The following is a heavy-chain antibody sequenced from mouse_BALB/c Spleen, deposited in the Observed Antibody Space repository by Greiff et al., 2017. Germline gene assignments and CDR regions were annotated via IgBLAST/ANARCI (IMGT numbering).Heavy chain of an antibody. D-gene: IGHD2-12*01. CDR3: TRDPYSYDEYFDY. CDR1: GYSITSGYY. CDR2: ISYDGSN. Sequence: EVKLVESGPGLVKPSQSLSLTCSVTGYSITSGYYWNWIRQFTGNKLEWMGYISYDGSNNYNPTLKNRISITRDTSKNQFFLKLNSVTTEDTATYYCTRDPYSYDEYFDYWGQGTTLTVSS. J-gene: IGHJ2*01. V-gene: IGHV3-6*02.